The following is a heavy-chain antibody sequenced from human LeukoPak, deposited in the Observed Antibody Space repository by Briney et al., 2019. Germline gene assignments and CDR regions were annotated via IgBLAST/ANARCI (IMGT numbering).Heavy chain of an antibody. CDR1: GGSISSGSYY. CDR3: AREGFAGDGRINRGAFDI. D-gene: IGHD5-24*01. CDR2: IYTSGST. Sequence: SETLSLTCTVSGGSISSGSYYWSWIRQPAGKGLEWIGRIYTSGSTNYNPSLKSRVTISVDTSKNQFSLKLSSVTAADTAVYYCAREGFAGDGRINRGAFDIWGQGTMVTVSS. V-gene: IGHV4-61*02. J-gene: IGHJ3*02.